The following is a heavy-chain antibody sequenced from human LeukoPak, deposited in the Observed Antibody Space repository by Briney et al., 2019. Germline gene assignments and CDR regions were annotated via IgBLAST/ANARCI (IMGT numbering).Heavy chain of an antibody. CDR1: GYSISSGYY. CDR2: IYHSGST. D-gene: IGHD2-8*02. V-gene: IGHV4-38-2*02. CDR3: ARVRDYWDQYYYYYYMDV. J-gene: IGHJ6*03. Sequence: SETLSLTCTVSGYSISSGYYWGWIRPPPGKGVEWIGIIYHSGSTYYNPSLKRRVTISGDRSKNHVSLKLSSVTAADTAVYYCARVRDYWDQYYYYYYMDVWGKGTTVTISS.